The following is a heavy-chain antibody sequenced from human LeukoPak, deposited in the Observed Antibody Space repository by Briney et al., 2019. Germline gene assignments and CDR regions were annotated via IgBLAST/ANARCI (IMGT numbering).Heavy chain of an antibody. CDR1: GYTFTSYY. CDR3: ARVTDGSGSYFIPYGMDV. V-gene: IGHV1-46*01. D-gene: IGHD3-10*01. J-gene: IGHJ6*02. CDR2: IDPSGGST. Sequence: ASVKVSCKASGYTFTSYYMQWVRQAPGQGLEWMGIIDPSGGSTSYAQKFQGRVTMTRDTSTSTVYMDLSSLRAEDTAVYYCARVTDGSGSYFIPYGMDVWGQGTTVTVSS.